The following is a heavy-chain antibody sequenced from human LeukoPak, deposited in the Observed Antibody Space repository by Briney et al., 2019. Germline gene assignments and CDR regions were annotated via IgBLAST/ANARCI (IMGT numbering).Heavy chain of an antibody. CDR1: GFTSSSYA. CDR2: ISYDGSNK. Sequence: GKSLRLSCAASGFTSSSYAMHWVRQAPGKGLEWESVISYDGSNKHYADSVKGRFTISRDDSKSTLYLQMNSLRPEDTAVYYCARGGGVPAASYFYAMDVWGKGTTVTVSS. J-gene: IGHJ6*04. V-gene: IGHV3-30*04. CDR3: ARGGGVPAASYFYAMDV. D-gene: IGHD2-2*01.